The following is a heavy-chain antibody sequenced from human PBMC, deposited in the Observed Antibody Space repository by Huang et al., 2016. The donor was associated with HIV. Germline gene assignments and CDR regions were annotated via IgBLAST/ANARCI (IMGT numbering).Heavy chain of an antibody. D-gene: IGHD6-6*01. V-gene: IGHV1-69*01. CDR3: ARGRTRSSLYDSYYGLDV. CDR1: GGTFSTYA. CDR2: IIPIFGTA. J-gene: IGHJ6*02. Sequence: QVQLVQSGAEVKKPGSSVKVSCKASGGTFSTYAISWVRQAPGQGRGWMGGIIPIFGTANYAKKCQGRGTITAEEFTSTAYMELSSLRSEDTALYYCARGRTRSSLYDSYYGLDVWGQGTTVTVSS.